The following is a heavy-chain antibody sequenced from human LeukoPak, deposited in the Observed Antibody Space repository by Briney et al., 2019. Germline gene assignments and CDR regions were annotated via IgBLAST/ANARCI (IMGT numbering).Heavy chain of an antibody. D-gene: IGHD3-3*01. CDR3: ARAGRLRFLEWLLTYDY. Sequence: GSLRLSCAASGFTFSSYWMSWIRQPPGKGLEWIGEINHSGSTNYNPSLKSRVTISVDTSKNQFSLKLSSVTAADTAVYYCARAGRLRFLEWLLTYDYWGQGTLVTVSS. CDR2: INHSGST. V-gene: IGHV4-34*01. J-gene: IGHJ4*02. CDR1: GFTFSSYW.